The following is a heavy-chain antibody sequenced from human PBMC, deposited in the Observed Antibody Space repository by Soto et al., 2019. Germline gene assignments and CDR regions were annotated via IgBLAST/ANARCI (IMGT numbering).Heavy chain of an antibody. CDR2: ISGGGSTA. V-gene: IGHV3-23*01. CDR3: AKDSNKYSSSLRGRYFDY. CDR1: GFTFTCYV. Sequence: EVQLLESGGGLVQRGGSQRLSCAASGFTFTCYVMSWVRQAPGKGLEWVAGISGGGSTAFYADSVKGRFTISRDNAKNTVVLQMDSLRAEDTAIYYCAKDSNKYSSSLRGRYFDYWGQGTLVTVSS. D-gene: IGHD3-22*01. J-gene: IGHJ4*02.